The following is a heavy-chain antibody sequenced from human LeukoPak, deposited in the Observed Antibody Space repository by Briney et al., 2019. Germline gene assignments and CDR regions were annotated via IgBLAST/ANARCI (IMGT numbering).Heavy chain of an antibody. CDR2: ISSNGGST. V-gene: IGHV3-64*01. CDR1: GFTFSSYG. Sequence: GGTLRLSCAASGFTFSSYGMSWVRQAPGKGLEYVSAISSNGGSTYYANSVKGRFTILRDNSKNTLFLQMGSLRAEDMAVYFWWRTHGYYYYYYLDVWGKGTTVTVSS. CDR3: WRTHGYYYYYYLDV. J-gene: IGHJ6*03.